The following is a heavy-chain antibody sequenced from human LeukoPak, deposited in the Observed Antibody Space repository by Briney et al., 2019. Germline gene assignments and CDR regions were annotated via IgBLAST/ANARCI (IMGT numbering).Heavy chain of an antibody. CDR1: GFTFSSYG. V-gene: IGHV3-30*02. Sequence: GGSLRLSCAASGFTFSSYGMHWVRQAPGKGLEWVAFIRYDGSNKYYADSVKGRFTISRDNSKNTLYLQMNSLRAEDTAVYYCAKGPMTTVTPFDYWGQGTLVTVSS. D-gene: IGHD4-17*01. CDR3: AKGPMTTVTPFDY. J-gene: IGHJ4*02. CDR2: IRYDGSNK.